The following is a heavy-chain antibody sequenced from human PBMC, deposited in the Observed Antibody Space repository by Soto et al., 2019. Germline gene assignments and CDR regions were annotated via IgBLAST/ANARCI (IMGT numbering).Heavy chain of an antibody. CDR3: AKDRGYCTGGRCSRVDY. V-gene: IGHV3-30*18. CDR2: ISYDGTNK. D-gene: IGHD2-15*01. CDR1: GFTFSDYG. Sequence: GGSLRLSCASSGFTFSDYGMHWVRQAPGKGLEWVALISYDGTNKNYADSVKGRFTISSDSSKNTLYLQMNSLRAEDTAVYYCAKDRGYCTGGRCSRVDYWGQGTLVTVS. J-gene: IGHJ4*02.